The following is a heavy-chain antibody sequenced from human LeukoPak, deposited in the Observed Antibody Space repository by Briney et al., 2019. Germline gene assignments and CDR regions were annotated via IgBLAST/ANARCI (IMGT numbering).Heavy chain of an antibody. CDR1: GFTFSSYW. CDR2: IKQDGSEK. D-gene: IGHD4-23*01. J-gene: IGHJ4*02. CDR3: ARARYGGNSDY. V-gene: IGHV3-7*01. Sequence: SGGSLRLSCAASGFTFSSYWMSWVRQAPGKGLEWVANIKQDGSEKYYVDSVKGRFTISRDNAKNSLYLQMNSLRAEATAVYYCARARYGGNSDYWGQGTLVTVSS.